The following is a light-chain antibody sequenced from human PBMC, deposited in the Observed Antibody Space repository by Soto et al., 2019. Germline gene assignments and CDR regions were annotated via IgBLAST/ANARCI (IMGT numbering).Light chain of an antibody. Sequence: DIQMTHSPSSLSASVGDRATITCRASQSISSYLNWYQQKPGKAPKLLIYAASSLQSGVPSRFSGSGSGTDFTLTISSLQPEDFATYYCQQSYSTPLTFGGGTKVDIK. CDR2: AAS. V-gene: IGKV1-39*01. CDR1: QSISSY. J-gene: IGKJ4*01. CDR3: QQSYSTPLT.